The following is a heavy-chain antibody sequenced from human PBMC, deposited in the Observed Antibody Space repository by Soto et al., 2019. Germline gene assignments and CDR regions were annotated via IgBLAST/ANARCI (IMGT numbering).Heavy chain of an antibody. CDR3: TRRHLVVPVASAIDY. V-gene: IGHV3-73*02. Sequence: EVQLVESGGGLVQPGGSLKLSCAASGFTFSGSTIHWVRQTSGKGLEWVGRIPSKTNTYATAYAASVKGRFTISRDDSKDTAYLQMDSLKTEDTAVYYCTRRHLVVPVASAIDYWGQGTLVTVSS. J-gene: IGHJ4*02. CDR1: GFTFSGST. CDR2: IPSKTNTYAT. D-gene: IGHD6-19*01.